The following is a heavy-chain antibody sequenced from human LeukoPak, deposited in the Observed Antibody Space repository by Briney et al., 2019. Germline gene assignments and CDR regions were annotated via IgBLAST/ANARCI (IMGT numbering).Heavy chain of an antibody. Sequence: PSETLSLTCTVSGGSISSSSYYWGWIRQPPGKGLEWIGSIYYSGSTYYNPSLKSRVTISVDTSKNQFSLKLSSVTAADTAVYYCARDPGQNYFDYWGQGTLVTVSS. CDR2: IYYSGST. CDR3: ARDPGQNYFDY. J-gene: IGHJ4*02. CDR1: GGSISSSSYY. V-gene: IGHV4-39*07.